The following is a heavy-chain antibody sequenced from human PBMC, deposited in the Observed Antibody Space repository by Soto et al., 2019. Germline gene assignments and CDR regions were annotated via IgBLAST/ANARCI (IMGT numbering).Heavy chain of an antibody. D-gene: IGHD2-2*01. CDR2: IYWDDDK. CDR3: AHSSGYCISTSCSKSYWYFDL. V-gene: IGHV2-5*02. CDR1: GFSLSTSGVG. Sequence: QITLKESGPTLVKPTQTLTLTCTFSGFSLSTSGVGVGWIRQPPGKALEWLALIYWDDDKRYSPSLKSRLTITKDTSKNQVVLTMTNMDPVDTATYYCAHSSGYCISTSCSKSYWYFDLWGRGTLVTVSS. J-gene: IGHJ2*01.